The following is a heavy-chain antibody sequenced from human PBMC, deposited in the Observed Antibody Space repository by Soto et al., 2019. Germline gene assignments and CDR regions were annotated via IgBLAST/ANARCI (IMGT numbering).Heavy chain of an antibody. J-gene: IGHJ3*02. CDR1: EFTFNIYA. CDR3: AQMDTMTTSAFDI. CDR2: SSSSGATI. D-gene: IGHD5-12*01. V-gene: IGHV3-23*01. Sequence: VQLWQSGGGLVQPGGSLRLSCTASEFTFNIYAMNWVRQAPGKGLEWVSAISSSSGATIYYADSVKGRFTISRDNSKITLFLQMNSLRAEDTAMYYCAQMDTMTTSAFDIWGQGTMVTVSS.